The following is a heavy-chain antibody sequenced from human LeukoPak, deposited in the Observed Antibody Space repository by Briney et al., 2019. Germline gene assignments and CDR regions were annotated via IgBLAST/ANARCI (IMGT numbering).Heavy chain of an antibody. D-gene: IGHD2-2*01. CDR2: IYYSGST. Sequence: SETLSLTCTVSGGSISSGDYYWSWIRQPPGKGLEWIGYIYYSGSTYYNPSLKSRVTISVDTSKNQFSLKLSSVTAADTAVYYCARELVDCSSTSCPRYYYYYMGVWGKGTTVTVSS. CDR1: GGSISSGDYY. J-gene: IGHJ6*03. CDR3: ARELVDCSSTSCPRYYYYYMGV. V-gene: IGHV4-30-4*08.